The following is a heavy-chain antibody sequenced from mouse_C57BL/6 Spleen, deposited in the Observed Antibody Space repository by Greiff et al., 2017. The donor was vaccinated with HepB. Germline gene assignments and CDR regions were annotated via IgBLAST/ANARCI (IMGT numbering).Heavy chain of an antibody. D-gene: IGHD1-1*01. CDR3: ARRFITTVGLDY. Sequence: EVKLVESGGDLVKPGGSLKLSCAASGFTFSSYGMSWVRQTPDKRLEWVATISSGGSYTYYPDSVKGRFTISRDNAKNTLYLQMSSLKSEDTAMYYCARRFITTVGLDYWGQGTTLTVSS. J-gene: IGHJ2*01. CDR2: ISSGGSYT. V-gene: IGHV5-6*02. CDR1: GFTFSSYG.